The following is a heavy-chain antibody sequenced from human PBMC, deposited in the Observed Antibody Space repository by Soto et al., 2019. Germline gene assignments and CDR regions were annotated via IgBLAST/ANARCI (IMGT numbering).Heavy chain of an antibody. CDR3: AKHTDFGSGSYWLGSDNMDTGAFDI. CDR2: IYYSGNT. Sequence: QLQLQESGPGLVKPSETLSLTCTVSGGSISSDIYSWGWIRQPPGTGLGWIGTIYYSGNTYYNPFIRRRVTICLDTSKNQFSLRLTSVTAADAAVYYCAKHTDFGSGSYWLGSDNMDTGAFDIWGQGTMVTVS. CDR1: GGSISSDIYS. J-gene: IGHJ3*02. D-gene: IGHD3-10*01. V-gene: IGHV4-39*01.